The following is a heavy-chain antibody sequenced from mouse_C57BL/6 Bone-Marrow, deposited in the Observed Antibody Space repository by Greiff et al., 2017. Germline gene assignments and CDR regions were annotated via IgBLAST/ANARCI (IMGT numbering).Heavy chain of an antibody. Sequence: EVKLQESGPELVKPGASVKISCKASGYSFTGYYMNWVKQSPEKSLEWIGEINPSTGGTTYNQKFKAKATLTVDKSSSTAYMQLKSLTSEDSAVYYCARLGYSNFLDYWGQGTTLTVSS. D-gene: IGHD2-5*01. CDR2: INPSTGGT. V-gene: IGHV1-42*01. J-gene: IGHJ2*01. CDR1: GYSFTGYY. CDR3: ARLGYSNFLDY.